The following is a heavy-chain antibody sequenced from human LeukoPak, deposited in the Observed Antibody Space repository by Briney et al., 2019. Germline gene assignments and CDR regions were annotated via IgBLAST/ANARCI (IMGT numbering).Heavy chain of an antibody. CDR2: ISPNRGGT. J-gene: IGHJ5*02. D-gene: IGHD3-10*01. V-gene: IGHV1-2*02. CDR3: ARDSGITMVRGVIKGWFDP. Sequence: ASVKVSCKTSGYTFTGYYMQWVRQAPGQGLEWMGWISPNRGGTNYAQKFQGRVTMTRDTSISTAYMELSRLRSDDTAVYYCARDSGITMVRGVIKGWFDPWGQGTLVTVSS. CDR1: GYTFTGYY.